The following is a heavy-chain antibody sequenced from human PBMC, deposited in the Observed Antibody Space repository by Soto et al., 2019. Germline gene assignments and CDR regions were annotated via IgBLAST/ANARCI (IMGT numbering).Heavy chain of an antibody. CDR2: ISSSSSST. CDR1: GLTFRDYY. V-gene: IGHV3-11*06. CDR3: ARYYYASGSYHYYFDY. D-gene: IGHD3-10*01. Sequence: GGSLRLSCGASGLTFRDYYMSLIRQAPGKGLEWVSYISSSSSSTTYADSVKGRFTISRDNPKNSLYLQMNSLRAEDTAVYYCARYYYASGSYHYYFDYWGQGTLVTVSS. J-gene: IGHJ4*02.